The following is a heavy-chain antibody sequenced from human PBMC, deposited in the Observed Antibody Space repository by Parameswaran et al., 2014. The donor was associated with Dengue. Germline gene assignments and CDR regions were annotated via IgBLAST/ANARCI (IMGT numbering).Heavy chain of an antibody. D-gene: IGHD2-15*01. J-gene: IGHJ5*02. CDR3: ARSHIGLLVAFDWFDP. Sequence: WIRQPPGKGLEWIGSIYYSGSTYYNPSLKSRVTISVDTSKNQFSLKLSSVTAADTAVYYCARSHIGLLVAFDWFDPWGQGTLVTVSS. V-gene: IGHV4-39*01. CDR2: IYYSGST.